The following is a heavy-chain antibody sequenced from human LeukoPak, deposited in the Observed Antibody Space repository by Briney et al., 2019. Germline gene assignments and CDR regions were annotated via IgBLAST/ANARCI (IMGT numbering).Heavy chain of an antibody. V-gene: IGHV3-23*01. CDR3: ARGGYSSSWYHFDY. CDR1: RFTFNNYA. D-gene: IGHD6-13*01. J-gene: IGHJ4*02. CDR2: ISGSGSST. Sequence: GGSLRLSCAASRFTFNNYAMSWVRQAPGKGLDWVAAISGSGSSTNYADSVKGRFTISRGNSKNTLFLQMNSLRAEDTAVYYCARGGYSSSWYHFDYWGQGTLVTVSS.